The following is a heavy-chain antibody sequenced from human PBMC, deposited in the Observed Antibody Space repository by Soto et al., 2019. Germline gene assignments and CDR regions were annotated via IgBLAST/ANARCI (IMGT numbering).Heavy chain of an antibody. J-gene: IGHJ5*02. V-gene: IGHV1-3*04. CDR3: ARDFGWTSGWFYP. CDR2: INTVNGDT. D-gene: IGHD3-16*01. Sequence: QVQLVQSGAEVKKPGASVKVSCKASGYSITCCAMHWVRQAPGQRLEWMGWINTVNGDTKYSQKFQVRVTSSRDTSAITAYMELSCLRAEDTVVYYCARDFGWTSGWFYPWGQGTLIVVSS. CDR1: GYSITCCA.